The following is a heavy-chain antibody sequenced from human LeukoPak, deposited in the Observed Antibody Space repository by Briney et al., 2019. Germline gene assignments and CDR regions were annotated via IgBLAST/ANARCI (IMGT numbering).Heavy chain of an antibody. CDR2: INHSGSN. CDR3: ASVLGYCSSTSCYLPYYYYYMDV. D-gene: IGHD2-2*01. V-gene: IGHV4-34*01. CDR1: GGSFSGYY. Sequence: SSETLSLTCAVYGGSFSGYYWSWIRQPPGKGLEWIGEINHSGSNNYNPSLKSRVTISVDTSKNQFSLKLSSVTAADTAVYYCASVLGYCSSTSCYLPYYYYYMDVWGKGTTVTVSS. J-gene: IGHJ6*03.